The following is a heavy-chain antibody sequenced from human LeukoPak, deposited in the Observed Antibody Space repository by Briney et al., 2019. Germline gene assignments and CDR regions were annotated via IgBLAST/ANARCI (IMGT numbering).Heavy chain of an antibody. CDR3: AKDLAYCSGGSCYSAYFDY. J-gene: IGHJ4*02. D-gene: IGHD2-15*01. Sequence: GGSLRLSCAASGFTFSTYSMNWVRQAPGKGLEWVSYISGSGSYIYYADSVKGRFTISRDNGKNSLYLQMNSLRAEDTAVYYCAKDLAYCSGGSCYSAYFDYWGQGTLVTVSS. CDR2: ISGSGSYI. V-gene: IGHV3-21*01. CDR1: GFTFSTYS.